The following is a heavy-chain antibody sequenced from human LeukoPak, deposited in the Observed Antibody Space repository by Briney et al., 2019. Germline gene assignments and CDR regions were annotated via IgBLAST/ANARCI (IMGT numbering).Heavy chain of an antibody. CDR3: ARLNGGSCYFCTGGWFDP. Sequence: ASVKVSCKASGYTFTSYDINWVRQATGQGLEWMGWMNPNSGNTGYAQKFQGRVTMTRNTSISTAYMELSSLRSEDTAVYYCARLNGGSCYFCTGGWFDPWGQGTLVTVSS. D-gene: IGHD2-15*01. V-gene: IGHV1-8*01. CDR1: GYTFTSYD. CDR2: MNPNSGNT. J-gene: IGHJ5*02.